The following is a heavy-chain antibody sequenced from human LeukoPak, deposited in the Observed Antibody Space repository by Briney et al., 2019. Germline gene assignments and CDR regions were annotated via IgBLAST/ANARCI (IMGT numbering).Heavy chain of an antibody. J-gene: IGHJ5*02. V-gene: IGHV4-39*01. CDR2: IYYSGST. CDR1: GGSLSSSSYY. CDR3: ARHIRRRQLRNNWFDP. D-gene: IGHD2-2*01. Sequence: SETLSLTCTVSGGSLSSSSYYWGWIRQPPGKGLEWIGSIYYSGSTYYNPSLKSRVTISVDTSKNQFSLKLSSVTAADTAVYYCARHIRRRQLRNNWFDPWGQGTLVTVSS.